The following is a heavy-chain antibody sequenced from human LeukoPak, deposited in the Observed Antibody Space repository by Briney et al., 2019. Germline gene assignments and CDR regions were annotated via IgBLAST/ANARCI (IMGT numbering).Heavy chain of an antibody. CDR3: AKVMPLYQLQWGLYDY. D-gene: IGHD2-2*01. V-gene: IGHV3-30*18. CDR2: ISYEGSGK. CDR1: GFTFSDCG. Sequence: PGRSLRLSCAASGFTFSDCGMHWVRQAPGKGLEWVAVISYEGSGKFYADSVKGRFTISRDNSKYTLYLQMNSLRPEDTAVYYCAKVMPLYQLQWGLYDYWGQGTLVTVSS. J-gene: IGHJ4*02.